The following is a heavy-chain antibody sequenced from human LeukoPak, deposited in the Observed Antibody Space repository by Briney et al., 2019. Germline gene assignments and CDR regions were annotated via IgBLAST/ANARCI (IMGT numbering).Heavy chain of an antibody. Sequence: GGSLRLSCAASGFTFDDYAMHWVRQAPGKGLEWASGISWNSGSIGYADSVKGRFTTSRDNAKNSLYLQMNSLRAEDTALYYCAKSLGYCSGGSCYRDAFDIWGQGTMVTVSS. D-gene: IGHD2-15*01. V-gene: IGHV3-9*01. CDR2: ISWNSGSI. CDR3: AKSLGYCSGGSCYRDAFDI. CDR1: GFTFDDYA. J-gene: IGHJ3*02.